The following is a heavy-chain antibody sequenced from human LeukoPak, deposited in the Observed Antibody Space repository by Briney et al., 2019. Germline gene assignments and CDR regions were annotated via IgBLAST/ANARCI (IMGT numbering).Heavy chain of an antibody. CDR2: ISSSTTYM. J-gene: IGHJ4*02. D-gene: IGHD4-23*01. Sequence: PGGSLRLSCAASGFTFSSYSVNWVRQAPGKGLEWVSSISSSTTYMHYADSLKGRFTISRDNAKNSLYLQMNSLRAEDTAVYYCARDREVVTPYYFDHWGQGTLVTVSS. CDR1: GFTFSSYS. CDR3: ARDREVVTPYYFDH. V-gene: IGHV3-21*01.